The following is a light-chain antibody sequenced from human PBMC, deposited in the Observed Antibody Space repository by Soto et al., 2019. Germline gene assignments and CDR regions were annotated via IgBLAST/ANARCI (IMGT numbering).Light chain of an antibody. CDR1: SSDVGGYNY. Sequence: QSVLTQPRSVSGSPGQSATISCTGTSSDVGGYNYVSWYQQHPGKAPKLMIYDVSQRPSGVPDRFSGSKSGNTASLTISGLQSEDEADYYCCSYAGSYTYVFGTGTK. V-gene: IGLV2-11*01. CDR3: CSYAGSYTYV. J-gene: IGLJ1*01. CDR2: DVS.